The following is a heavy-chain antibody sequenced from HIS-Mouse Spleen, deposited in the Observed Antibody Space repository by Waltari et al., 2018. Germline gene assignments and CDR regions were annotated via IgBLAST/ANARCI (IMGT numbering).Heavy chain of an antibody. Sequence: ARIDWDDDKYYSTSLKTRLTISKDTSKNQVVLTMTNMDPVDTATYYCARILSNSSSSLDHDAFDIWGQGTMVTVSS. CDR3: ARILSNSSSSLDHDAFDI. D-gene: IGHD6-6*01. J-gene: IGHJ3*02. V-gene: IGHV2-70*10. CDR2: IDWDDDK.